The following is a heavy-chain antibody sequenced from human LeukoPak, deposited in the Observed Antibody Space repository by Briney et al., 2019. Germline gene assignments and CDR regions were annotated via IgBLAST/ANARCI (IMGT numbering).Heavy chain of an antibody. CDR2: FYYNGSP. J-gene: IGHJ6*02. CDR3: ARDVYYYDSNGMDV. V-gene: IGHV4-59*12. D-gene: IGHD3-22*01. CDR1: GGSFSTYY. Sequence: PSETLSLTCTVSGGSFSTYYWSWIRQSPGKGLEWIGYFYYNGSPNYNPSLQSRVTISVDTSKNQFSLKLSSVTAADTAVYYCARDVYYYDSNGMDVWGQGTTVTVSS.